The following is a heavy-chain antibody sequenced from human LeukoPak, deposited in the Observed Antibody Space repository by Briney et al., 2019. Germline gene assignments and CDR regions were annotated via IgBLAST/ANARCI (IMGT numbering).Heavy chain of an antibody. CDR3: ARQAPYSVGWSDRELDP. Sequence: SETLSLTCAVYGGSLSGYYWSWIRQPPGKGLEWIGEINHSGSTNYNPSLKSRVTISVDTSKNQFSLKLSSVTAADTAVYYCARQAPYSVGWSDRELDPWGQGTLVTVSS. CDR1: GGSLSGYY. CDR2: INHSGST. D-gene: IGHD6-19*01. J-gene: IGHJ5*02. V-gene: IGHV4-34*01.